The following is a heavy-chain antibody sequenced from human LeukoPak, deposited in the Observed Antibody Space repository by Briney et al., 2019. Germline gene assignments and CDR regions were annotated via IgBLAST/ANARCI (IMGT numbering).Heavy chain of an antibody. CDR3: AREGDSSGYSIDY. D-gene: IGHD3-22*01. Sequence: PGGSLRLSCAASGFTFSSYWMHWVRQAPGKGLVWVSRINTSGSSTSYADSVKGRITISRDNAKNTLYLQMNSLRAEDTAVYYCAREGDSSGYSIDYWGQGTLVTVSS. CDR1: GFTFSSYW. J-gene: IGHJ4*02. V-gene: IGHV3-74*01. CDR2: INTSGSST.